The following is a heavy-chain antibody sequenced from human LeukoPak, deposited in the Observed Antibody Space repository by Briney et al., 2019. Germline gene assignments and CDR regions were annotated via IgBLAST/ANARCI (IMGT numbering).Heavy chain of an antibody. CDR1: GFTFSSYS. D-gene: IGHD3-3*01. CDR2: ISSSSSTI. V-gene: IGHV3-48*01. J-gene: IGHJ3*02. CDR3: ARGIRFLEWLSKDDAFDI. Sequence: GGSLRLSCAASGFTFSSYSMNWVRQAPGKGLEWVSYISSSSSTIYYADAVKGRFTISRDNAKNSLYLQMNSLRAEDTAAYYCARGIRFLEWLSKDDAFDIWGQGTMVTVSS.